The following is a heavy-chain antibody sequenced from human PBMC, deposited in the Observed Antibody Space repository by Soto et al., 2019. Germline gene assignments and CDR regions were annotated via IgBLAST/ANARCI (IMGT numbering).Heavy chain of an antibody. Sequence: WTWIRQHPGKALEWMGHIHFSGETNYNPSLMGRLTMSIDTSTNQFFLNLAAVTAADTAMYYCARDQGGDLDYWGQGTLVTVSS. D-gene: IGHD2-21*01. J-gene: IGHJ4*02. CDR3: ARDQGGDLDY. CDR2: IHFSGET. V-gene: IGHV4-31*02.